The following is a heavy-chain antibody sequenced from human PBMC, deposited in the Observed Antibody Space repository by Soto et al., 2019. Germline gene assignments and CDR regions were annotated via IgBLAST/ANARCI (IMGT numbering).Heavy chain of an antibody. CDR3: ATYRGENWNDPAVWAFDI. D-gene: IGHD1-1*01. Sequence: LETLSLTCTFSGFSISSYYWSLIRQPPGKGLEWIGYIYYSGSTNYNPSLKSRVTISVDTSKNQFSLKLSSVTAADTAVYYCATYRGENWNDPAVWAFDIWGQGTMVTVSS. CDR2: IYYSGST. CDR1: GFSISSYY. J-gene: IGHJ3*02. V-gene: IGHV4-59*08.